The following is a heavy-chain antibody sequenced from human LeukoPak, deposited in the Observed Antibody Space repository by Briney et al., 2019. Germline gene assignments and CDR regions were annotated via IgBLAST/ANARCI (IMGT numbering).Heavy chain of an antibody. CDR1: GFTFSSYG. Sequence: GGSLRLSCAASGFTFSSYGMHWVRQAPGKGLEWVAVISYDGSNKYYADSVKGRSTISRDNSKNTLYLQMNGLRAEDTAVYYCARVGQGGGWFDPWGQGTLVTVSS. CDR2: ISYDGSNK. CDR3: ARVGQGGGWFDP. J-gene: IGHJ5*02. D-gene: IGHD2-15*01. V-gene: IGHV3-30*03.